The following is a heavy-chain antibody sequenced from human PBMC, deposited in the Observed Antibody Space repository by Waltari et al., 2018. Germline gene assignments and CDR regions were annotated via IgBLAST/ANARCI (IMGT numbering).Heavy chain of an antibody. D-gene: IGHD6-19*01. V-gene: IGHV3-53*01. Sequence: EVQLLESGGGLIQPGGSLRLPCAASGFTVSSHYLSWVRQAPGKGLEWVSVIYSGGSTYYADSVKGRFTISRDNSKNTLYLQMNSLRAEDTAVYYCARGDSVAGRDYWGQGTLVTVSS. CDR3: ARGDSVAGRDY. CDR2: IYSGGST. CDR1: GFTVSSHY. J-gene: IGHJ4*02.